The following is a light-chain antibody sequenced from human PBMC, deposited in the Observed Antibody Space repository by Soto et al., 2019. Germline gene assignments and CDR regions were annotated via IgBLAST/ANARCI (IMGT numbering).Light chain of an antibody. CDR2: GAS. V-gene: IGKV3D-20*02. Sequence: EIVLTQSPGPLSLSPGERATLSCRASQSVSSSYLAWYQQKPGQAPRLLIYGASSRATGIPDRFSGSGSGTDFTLTISSLEPEDFAVYYCQQRSNWPRFTFGPGTKVAIK. CDR3: QQRSNWPRFT. J-gene: IGKJ3*01. CDR1: QSVSSSY.